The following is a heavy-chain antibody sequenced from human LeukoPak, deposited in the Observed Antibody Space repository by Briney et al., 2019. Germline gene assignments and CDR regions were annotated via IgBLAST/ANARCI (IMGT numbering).Heavy chain of an antibody. D-gene: IGHD5-18*01. J-gene: IGHJ4*02. CDR3: ARGLATAIYY. Sequence: GASVKVSCKASGGTFSSYAISWVRQAPGQGLEWMGGIIPIFGTANYAQKFQGRVTMTRDTSTSTVYMELSSLRSEDTAVYYCARGLATAIYYWGQGTLVTVSS. CDR2: IIPIFGTA. V-gene: IGHV1-69*05. CDR1: GGTFSSYA.